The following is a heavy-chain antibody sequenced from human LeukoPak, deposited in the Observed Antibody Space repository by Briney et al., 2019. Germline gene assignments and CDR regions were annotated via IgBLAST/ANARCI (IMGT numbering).Heavy chain of an antibody. CDR3: ARPTLVQYGGFDY. Sequence: ASVKVSCKASGYTFTSYFMHWVRQAPGQGLEWMGIINPSGGSTSYAQKFQGRVTMTRDTSTSTVYVELSGLRSEDTAVYYCARPTLVQYGGFDYWGQGTLVTVSS. J-gene: IGHJ4*02. D-gene: IGHD4-23*01. CDR2: INPSGGST. V-gene: IGHV1-46*01. CDR1: GYTFTSYF.